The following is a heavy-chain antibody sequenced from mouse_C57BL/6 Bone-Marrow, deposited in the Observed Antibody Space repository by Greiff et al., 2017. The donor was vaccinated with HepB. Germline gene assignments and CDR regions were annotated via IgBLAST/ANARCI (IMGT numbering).Heavy chain of an antibody. V-gene: IGHV1-26*01. CDR3: ARSGLPLYYYAMDY. J-gene: IGHJ4*01. Sequence: VQLQQSGPELVKPGASVKISCKASGYTFTDYYMNWVKQSHGKSLEWIGDINPNNGGTSYNQKFKGKATLTVDKSSSTAYMELRSLTSEDSAVYYCARSGLPLYYYAMDYWGQGTSVTVSS. CDR1: GYTFTDYY. D-gene: IGHD2-2*01. CDR2: INPNNGGT.